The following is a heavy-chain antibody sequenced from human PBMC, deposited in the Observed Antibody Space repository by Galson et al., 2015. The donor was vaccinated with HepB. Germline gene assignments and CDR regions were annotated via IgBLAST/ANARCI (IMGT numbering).Heavy chain of an antibody. D-gene: IGHD5-24*01. V-gene: IGHV1-3*04. CDR2: VNTGNGNT. Sequence: SVKVSCKASGYSFTIYYIHWVRQAPGQRLEWMARVNTGNGNTKYSQKFQDRVTLTRDTSATTAYMELSSLESEDTAVYYCARGGQWPQLYYFDYWGRGTLVTVSS. CDR3: ARGGQWPQLYYFDY. J-gene: IGHJ4*02. CDR1: GYSFTIYY.